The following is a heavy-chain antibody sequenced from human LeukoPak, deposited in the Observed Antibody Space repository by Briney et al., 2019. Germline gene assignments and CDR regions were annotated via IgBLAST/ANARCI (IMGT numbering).Heavy chain of an antibody. Sequence: SGGSLRLSCAASGFTFSSYAMSWVRQAPGKGLEWVSAISGSGGSTYYADSVKGRFTISRDNSKNTLYLQMNSLRAEDTAVYYCAKPIIRDYVWGSYWYWGQGTLVTVSS. CDR1: GFTFSSYA. CDR2: ISGSGGST. CDR3: AKPIIRDYVWGSYWY. J-gene: IGHJ4*02. D-gene: IGHD3-16*01. V-gene: IGHV3-23*01.